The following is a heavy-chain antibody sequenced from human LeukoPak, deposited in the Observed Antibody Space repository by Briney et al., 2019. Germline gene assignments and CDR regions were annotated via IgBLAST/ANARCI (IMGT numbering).Heavy chain of an antibody. J-gene: IGHJ6*03. CDR3: ARLTANYYYYMDV. V-gene: IGHV3-48*04. Sequence: GGSLRLSCAASGFTFSSYSMNWVLQSPGKQLEAVSYISSSSSTIYYADSVKGRFTISRDNAKNSLYLQVNSLRAEDTAVYYCARLTANYYYYMDVWGKGTTVTVSS. CDR2: ISSSSSTI. D-gene: IGHD1-14*01. CDR1: GFTFSSYS.